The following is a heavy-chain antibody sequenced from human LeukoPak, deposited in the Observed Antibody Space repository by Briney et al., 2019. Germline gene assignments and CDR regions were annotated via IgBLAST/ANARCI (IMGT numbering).Heavy chain of an antibody. J-gene: IGHJ4*02. D-gene: IGHD1-26*01. CDR2: IHFSGST. V-gene: IGHV4-59*01. Sequence: SETLSLTCTVSDASIRGDYWSWIQQPPGKGLEWIGSIHFSGSTNYNPSLRSRVTISVDTSKNQLSLKLSSVTAADTAVYYCARDLCGIYYDYCGRGTLVTVSS. CDR3: ARDLCGIYYDY. CDR1: DASIRGDY.